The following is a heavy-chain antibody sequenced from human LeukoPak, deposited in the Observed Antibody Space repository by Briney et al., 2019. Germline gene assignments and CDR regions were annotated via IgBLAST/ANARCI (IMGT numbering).Heavy chain of an antibody. V-gene: IGHV1-18*01. CDR2: ISAYNGNT. CDR3: ATGSTVTTDFDY. Sequence: ASVEVSCKASGYTFTSYGISWVRQAPGQGLEWMGWISAYNGNTNYAQKLQGRVTMTTDTSTSTAYMELRSLRSDDTAVYYCATGSTVTTDFDYWGQGTLVTVSS. J-gene: IGHJ4*02. CDR1: GYTFTSYG. D-gene: IGHD4-17*01.